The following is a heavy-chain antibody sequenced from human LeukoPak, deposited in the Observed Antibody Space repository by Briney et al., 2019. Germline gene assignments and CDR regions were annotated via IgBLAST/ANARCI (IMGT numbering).Heavy chain of an antibody. CDR1: GFTFSTYA. V-gene: IGHV3-23*01. J-gene: IGHJ5*02. D-gene: IGHD6-13*01. CDR3: AKAPIAGTRWFDP. Sequence: GGSLRLSCAASGFTFSTYAMSWVRQAAGKGLDWVSTISGSGSSTYYADSVKGRFTISRDNSKNTLYLHMDSLRAEDTAVYYCAKAPIAGTRWFDPWGQGTLVTVSS. CDR2: ISGSGSST.